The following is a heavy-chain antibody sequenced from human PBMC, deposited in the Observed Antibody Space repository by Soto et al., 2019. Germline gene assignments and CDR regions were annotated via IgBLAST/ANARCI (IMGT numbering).Heavy chain of an antibody. CDR3: ARGKRFLDY. J-gene: IGHJ4*02. V-gene: IGHV3-21*06. D-gene: IGHD3-3*01. CDR2: ISNSATTI. CDR1: GFTFSSYS. Sequence: EVQLVESGGGLVKPGGSLRLSCAASGFTFSSYSMNWVRQAPGKGLEWVSSISNSATTIYYADSVKGRFTISRDNTKNSLYLQMNSLRAEDTAVYYCARGKRFLDYWGQGTLVTVSS.